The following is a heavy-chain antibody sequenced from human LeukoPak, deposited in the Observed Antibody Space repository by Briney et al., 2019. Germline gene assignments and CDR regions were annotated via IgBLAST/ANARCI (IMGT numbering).Heavy chain of an antibody. J-gene: IGHJ4*02. CDR2: INPNSGGT. CDR1: GYTFTGYY. CDR3: ARDSGIAANFDY. Sequence: ASVKVSCKASGYTFTGYYMHWVRQAPGQGLEWMGWINPNSGGTNYAQKFQGRVTMTRDTSISTAYMELSRLRSDDTAVYYCARDSGIAANFDYWGQGTLVTVSS. D-gene: IGHD6-13*01. V-gene: IGHV1-2*02.